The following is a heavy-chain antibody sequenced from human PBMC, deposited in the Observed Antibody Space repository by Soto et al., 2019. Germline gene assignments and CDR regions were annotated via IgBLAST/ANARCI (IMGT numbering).Heavy chain of an antibody. J-gene: IGHJ6*02. CDR1: GDTFDTFA. CDR3: ARDKDREQLGGNYYYALDV. Sequence: QVQLVQSGAEVLKPGSSVKVSCEASGDTFDTFAISWVRQAPGQGLEWMGGIIPIFRTPDYAQKFQGRVTITADVSTSTAYRELTSLRSEDTAVYYCARDKDREQLGGNYYYALDVWGQGTTVTVSS. V-gene: IGHV1-69*12. D-gene: IGHD1-1*01. CDR2: IIPIFRTP.